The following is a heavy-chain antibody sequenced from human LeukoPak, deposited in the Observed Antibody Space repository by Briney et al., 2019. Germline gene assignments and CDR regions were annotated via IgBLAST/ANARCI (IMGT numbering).Heavy chain of an antibody. CDR3: ARDFGIAVAGVYYYYGMDV. Sequence: GGSLRLSCAASGFTVSSNYMSWVRQAPGKGLEWVSVIYSGGSTYYADSVKGRFTISRHNSKNTLYLQMNSLRAEDTAVYYCARDFGIAVAGVYYYYGMDVWGQGTTVTVSS. J-gene: IGHJ6*02. CDR1: GFTVSSNY. V-gene: IGHV3-53*04. D-gene: IGHD6-19*01. CDR2: IYSGGST.